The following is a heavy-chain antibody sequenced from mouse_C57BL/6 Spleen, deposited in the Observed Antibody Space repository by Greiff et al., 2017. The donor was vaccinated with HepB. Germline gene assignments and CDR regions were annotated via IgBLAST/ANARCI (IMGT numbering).Heavy chain of an antibody. CDR2: INPNNGGT. CDR3: ARSGGVTTVVKV. J-gene: IGHJ1*03. Sequence: EVQLQQSGPELVKPGASVKISCKASGYTFTDYYMNWVKQSHGKSLEWIGDINPNNGGTSYNQKFKGKATLTVDKSSSTAYMELRSLTSEDSAVYYCARSGGVTTVVKVWGTGTTVTVSS. D-gene: IGHD1-1*01. V-gene: IGHV1-26*01. CDR1: GYTFTDYY.